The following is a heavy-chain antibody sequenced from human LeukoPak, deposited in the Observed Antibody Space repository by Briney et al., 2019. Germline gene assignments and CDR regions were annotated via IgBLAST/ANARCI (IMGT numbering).Heavy chain of an antibody. CDR1: GGSISSSNYY. CDR3: ASELGGAAAGTDAFDI. Sequence: PSETLSLTCTLSGGSISSSNYYWGWIRQPPGKGLEWIGSIYYSGSTYYNPSLKSRVTISVDTSKNHFSLKLNSVTAADTAVYYCASELGGAAAGTDAFDIWGQGTMVTVSS. D-gene: IGHD6-13*01. J-gene: IGHJ3*02. V-gene: IGHV4-39*02. CDR2: IYYSGST.